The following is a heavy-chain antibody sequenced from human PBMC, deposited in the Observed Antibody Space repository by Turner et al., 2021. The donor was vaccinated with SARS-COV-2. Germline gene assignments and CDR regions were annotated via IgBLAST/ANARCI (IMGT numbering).Heavy chain of an antibody. V-gene: IGHV1-69*02. J-gene: IGHJ6*02. Sequence: HVQLLQSGAAVKKRGCSVKVSGNASGRNFSTYTLSWVRKAPGEGVEWMGRIIPILGITTYAQKVEGRDTITTNKCTSTAYMELSSLRSEDTDVNYGASDEEGIAAAYYYAMDVWGQGTTVTVSS. CDR3: ASDEEGIAAAYYYAMDV. D-gene: IGHD6-13*01. CDR1: GRNFSTYT. CDR2: IIPILGIT.